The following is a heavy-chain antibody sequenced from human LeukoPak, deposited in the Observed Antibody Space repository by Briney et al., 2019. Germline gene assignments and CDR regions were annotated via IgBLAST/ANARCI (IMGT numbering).Heavy chain of an antibody. J-gene: IGHJ5*02. CDR1: GFTFSSHS. D-gene: IGHD2-15*01. CDR3: ARKSHCSGGSCDQA. Sequence: QAGGSLRLSCAASGFTFSSHSMHWVRQAPGKGLEWVALISYDGSNKYYADSVKGRFTISRDNSKNTLYLQMNSLRAEDTAVYYCARKSHCSGGSCDQAWGQGTLVTVSS. V-gene: IGHV3-30*03. CDR2: ISYDGSNK.